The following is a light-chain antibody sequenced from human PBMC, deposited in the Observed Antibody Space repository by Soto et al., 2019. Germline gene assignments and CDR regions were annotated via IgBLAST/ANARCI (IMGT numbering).Light chain of an antibody. CDR3: QQYDIWPPYT. V-gene: IGKV3-15*01. CDR2: YAS. CDR1: QNIRSS. Sequence: EVVMTQSPASLSASPGERVTLSCRASQNIRSSLAWYQQRPGQAPRLLIYYASTRATGIPPRFSGGGSGTEFTVTISSLQSEDFAIYSCQQYDIWPPYTFGQGTKVEF. J-gene: IGKJ2*01.